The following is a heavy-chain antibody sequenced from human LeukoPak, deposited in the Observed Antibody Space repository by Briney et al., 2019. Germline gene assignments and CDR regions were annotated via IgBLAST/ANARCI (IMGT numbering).Heavy chain of an antibody. D-gene: IGHD3-10*01. V-gene: IGHV3-66*02. CDR3: AKDSLVRGVITLHYYYGMDV. J-gene: IGHJ6*02. CDR2: IYSGGKT. CDR1: GFTFSSYW. Sequence: SGGSLRLSCAASGFTFSSYWMSWVRQAPGKGLEWVSVIYSGGKTYYADSVKGRFTISRDISKNTLYLQMNSLRAEDTAVYYCAKDSLVRGVITLHYYYGMDVWGQGTTVTVSS.